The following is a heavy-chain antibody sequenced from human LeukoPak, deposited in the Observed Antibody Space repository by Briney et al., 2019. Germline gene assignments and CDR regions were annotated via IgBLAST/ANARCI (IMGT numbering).Heavy chain of an antibody. CDR3: ARPRARGYSGYDPNPVKYYFDY. CDR2: ISAYNGNT. D-gene: IGHD5-12*01. J-gene: IGHJ4*02. V-gene: IGHV1-18*01. Sequence: GASVKVSCKASGYTFTSYGISWVRQAPGQGLEWMGWISAYNGNTNYAQKLQGRVTMTTDTSTSTAYMELRSLRSDDTAVYYCARPRARGYSGYDPNPVKYYFDYWGQGTLVTVSS. CDR1: GYTFTSYG.